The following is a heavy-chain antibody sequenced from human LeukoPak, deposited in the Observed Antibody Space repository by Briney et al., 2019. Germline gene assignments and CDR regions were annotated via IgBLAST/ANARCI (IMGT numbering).Heavy chain of an antibody. CDR1: GFTFSNYA. J-gene: IGHJ5*02. Sequence: GGSLRLSCAASGFTFSNYAMHWVRQAPGKGLEWVTVISYDGSKKYYADSVKGRFSISRDNSKNTLYLQMNSLRVEDTAVYYCARAVPHGSGKGWFDPWGQGTLVTVSS. D-gene: IGHD3-10*01. CDR2: ISYDGSKK. V-gene: IGHV3-30-3*01. CDR3: ARAVPHGSGKGWFDP.